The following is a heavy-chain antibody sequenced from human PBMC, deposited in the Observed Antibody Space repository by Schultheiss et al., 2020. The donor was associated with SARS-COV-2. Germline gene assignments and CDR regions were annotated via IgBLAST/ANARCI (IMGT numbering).Heavy chain of an antibody. D-gene: IGHD2-2*01. CDR3: ARGDIVVVPAAVSLFDY. V-gene: IGHV6-1*01. J-gene: IGHJ4*02. CDR1: GDSVSSNSAA. Sequence: SQTLSLTCAISGDSVSSNSAAWNWIRQSPSRGLEWLGRTYYRSKWYNDYAVSVKSRITINPDTSKNQFSLQLNSVTPEDTAVYYCARGDIVVVPAAVSLFDYWGQGTLVTVSS. CDR2: TYYRSKWYN.